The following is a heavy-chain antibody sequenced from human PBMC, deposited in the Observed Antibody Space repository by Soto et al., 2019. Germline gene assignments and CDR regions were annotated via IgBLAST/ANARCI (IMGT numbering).Heavy chain of an antibody. J-gene: IGHJ4*02. Sequence: LRLSCAASGFTFSSYGMTWVRQAPGKGLEWVAVISYDGSNKYYADSVKGRFTISRDNSKNTLYLQMNSLRAEDTAVYYCAKDPSDTAFDYWGQGALVTVSS. V-gene: IGHV3-30*18. CDR3: AKDPSDTAFDY. CDR2: ISYDGSNK. D-gene: IGHD5-18*01. CDR1: GFTFSSYG.